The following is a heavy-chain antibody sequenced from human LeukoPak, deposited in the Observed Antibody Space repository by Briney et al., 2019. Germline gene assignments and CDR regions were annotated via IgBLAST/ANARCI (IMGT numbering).Heavy chain of an antibody. CDR2: VSYSGST. Sequence: SETLSLTCTVSGGSISSSSYYWGWIRQPPGKGLEWIGSVSYSGSTYYNPSLKSRVTISVDTSKNQFSLKPSSVTAADTAVFYCARWVATFDFWGQGTMVTVSS. D-gene: IGHD5-24*01. CDR1: GGSISSSSYY. CDR3: ARWVATFDF. J-gene: IGHJ4*02. V-gene: IGHV4-39*01.